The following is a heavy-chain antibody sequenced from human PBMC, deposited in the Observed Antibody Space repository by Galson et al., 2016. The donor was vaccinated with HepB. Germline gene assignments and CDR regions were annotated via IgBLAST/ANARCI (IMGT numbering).Heavy chain of an antibody. V-gene: IGHV3-11*01. CDR1: GFFFSDYY. J-gene: IGHJ4*02. Sequence: SLRLSCAASGFFFSDYYMTWIRQAPGKGLEWVSYIGSGGSTIYYADSVKGRFTVSRDNAKNSLFLQMNSLRAEGTAVYYCARDYSSRWFYFDYWGQGTLVTVSS. CDR3: ARDYSSRWFYFDY. CDR2: IGSGGSTI. D-gene: IGHD6-13*01.